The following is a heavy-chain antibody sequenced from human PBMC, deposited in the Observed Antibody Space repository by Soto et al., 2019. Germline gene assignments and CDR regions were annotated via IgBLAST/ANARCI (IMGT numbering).Heavy chain of an antibody. CDR2: INNNSGIV. CDR1: GFNLIKYP. V-gene: IGHV3-48*01. Sequence: GGSLRLSCAASGFNLIKYPMNWVRQVPGKGLEWVSYINNNSGIVYYADSVKGRFTISRDNSKNTLYLQMNSLRAEDTAVYYCARDRGAGDYGGRTGMDVWGQGTTVTVSS. CDR3: ARDRGAGDYGGRTGMDV. D-gene: IGHD4-17*01. J-gene: IGHJ6*02.